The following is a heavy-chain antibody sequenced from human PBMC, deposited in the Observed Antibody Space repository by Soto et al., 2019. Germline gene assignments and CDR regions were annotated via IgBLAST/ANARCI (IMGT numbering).Heavy chain of an antibody. CDR3: ARGISGLRYFDMDV. CDR2: INAGNGNT. D-gene: IGHD3-9*01. CDR1: GYTFTSYA. V-gene: IGHV1-3*01. J-gene: IGHJ6*02. Sequence: ASVKVSCKASGYTFTSYAMHWVRQAPGQRLEWMGWINAGNGNTKYSQKFQGRVTITRDTSASTAYMELSSVTAADTAVYYCARGISGLRYFDMDVWGQGTTVTVSS.